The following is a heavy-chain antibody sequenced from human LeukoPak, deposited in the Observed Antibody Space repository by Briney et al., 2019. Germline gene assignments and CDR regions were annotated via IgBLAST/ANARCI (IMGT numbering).Heavy chain of an antibody. CDR2: SSPNSGGT. Sequence: ASVKVSCKASGYTFTGYYMHWVRQPPGQGLEWMGWSSPNSGGTNYAQKFQGRVTMTRDTSISPAYMELSRLRSDDTAVYYCARGCSESIVVVVAATQWGDIDSWGQGTLVTVSS. V-gene: IGHV1-2*02. CDR3: ARGCSESIVVVVAATQWGDIDS. J-gene: IGHJ4*02. CDR1: GYTFTGYY. D-gene: IGHD2-15*01.